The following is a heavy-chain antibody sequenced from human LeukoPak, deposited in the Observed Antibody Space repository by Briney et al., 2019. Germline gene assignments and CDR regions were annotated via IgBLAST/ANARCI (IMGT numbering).Heavy chain of an antibody. CDR3: ARGATNNWFDP. CDR1: GYTFTGYY. CDR2: INPSGGST. J-gene: IGHJ5*02. Sequence: ASVKVSCKASGYTFTGYYMHWVRQAPGQGLEWMGIINPSGGSTSYAQKFQGRVTMTRDMSTSTVYMELSSLRSEDTAVYYCARGATNNWFDPWGQGTLVTVSS. V-gene: IGHV1-46*01.